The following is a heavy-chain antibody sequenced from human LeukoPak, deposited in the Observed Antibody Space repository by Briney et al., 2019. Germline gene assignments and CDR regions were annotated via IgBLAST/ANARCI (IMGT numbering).Heavy chain of an antibody. D-gene: IGHD5-18*01. V-gene: IGHV1-69*05. J-gene: IGHJ4*02. CDR1: GGTFSSYA. Sequence: SVKVSCKASGGTFSSYAISWVRQAPGQGLEWMGGIIPIFGAANYAQKFQGRVTITTDESTSTAYMELSSLRSEDTAVYYCASDTAMATFDYWGQGTLVTVSS. CDR2: IIPIFGAA. CDR3: ASDTAMATFDY.